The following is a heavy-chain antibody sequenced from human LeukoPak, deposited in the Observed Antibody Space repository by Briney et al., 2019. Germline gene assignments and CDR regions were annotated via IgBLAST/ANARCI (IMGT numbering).Heavy chain of an antibody. CDR1: GYTFTGYY. D-gene: IGHD3-10*01. V-gene: IGHV1-2*02. CDR3: VRGPRQIGFGEAGHYFDY. J-gene: IGHJ4*02. Sequence: ASVKLSCNASGYTFTGYYLHWVRQAPGQGLEWMGWINPNSVGTNYAQKFQGRVTMTRDTSISTAYMELSRLRSDDTAVYYCVRGPRQIGFGEAGHYFDYWGQGTLVTVSS. CDR2: INPNSVGT.